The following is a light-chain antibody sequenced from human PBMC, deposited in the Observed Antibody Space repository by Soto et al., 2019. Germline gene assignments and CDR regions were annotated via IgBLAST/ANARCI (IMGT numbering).Light chain of an antibody. CDR1: SSEVGSYIR. CDR2: EVS. Sequence: QCELAQPPSVSGSPGRSVTISCTGTSSEVGSYIRVSWYQQPPGTAPKLMIYEVSNRPSGVPDRFSGSKSGNTASLTISGLQTDNEADYFCSSYTSTTTYVYRTGTKVTV. CDR3: SSYTSTTTYV. J-gene: IGLJ1*01. V-gene: IGLV2-18*02.